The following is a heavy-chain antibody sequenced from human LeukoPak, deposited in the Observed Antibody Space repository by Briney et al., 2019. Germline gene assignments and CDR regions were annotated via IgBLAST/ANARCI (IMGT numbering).Heavy chain of an antibody. CDR3: AKDTFDEDSSGWWIYY. CDR2: ISGDGGST. V-gene: IGHV3-43*02. J-gene: IGHJ4*02. D-gene: IGHD6-19*01. CDR1: GFTFDEYA. Sequence: PGGSLRLSCAASGFTFDEYAMHWVRQAPGKGLEWVSLISGDGGSTFYADSVKGRFTISRDNSKNSLYLQMNSLRAEDTALYFCAKDTFDEDSSGWWIYYWGQGTLVTVSS.